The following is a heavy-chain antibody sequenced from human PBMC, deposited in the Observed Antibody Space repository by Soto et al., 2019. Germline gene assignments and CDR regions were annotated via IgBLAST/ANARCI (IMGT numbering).Heavy chain of an antibody. CDR1: GGSFSGYY. J-gene: IGHJ4*02. CDR2: INHSGNT. D-gene: IGHD3-10*01. V-gene: IGHV4-34*01. CDR3: ARGITRAAPDKYYFDS. Sequence: LSLTCAVYGGSFSGYYWSWIRQSPGKGLEWIGEINHSGNTNQNPSLKSRVTISVDTSKNQFSLKLRSLTAADTAVYYCARGITRAAPDKYYFDSWGQGTLVTVSS.